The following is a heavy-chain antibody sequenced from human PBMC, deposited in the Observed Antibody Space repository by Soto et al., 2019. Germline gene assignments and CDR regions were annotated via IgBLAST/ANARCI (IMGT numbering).Heavy chain of an antibody. CDR1: GGSISSGGYS. Sequence: QLQLQESGSGLVKPSQTLSLTCAVSGGSISSGGYSWSWIRQPPGKGLERIGYIYHSGSTYYNPSLKSRVTISVDRSKNQFSLKLSSVTAADTAVYYCARERITMVRGVIYYYGMDVWGQGTTVTVSS. CDR2: IYHSGST. J-gene: IGHJ6*02. D-gene: IGHD3-10*01. CDR3: ARERITMVRGVIYYYGMDV. V-gene: IGHV4-30-2*01.